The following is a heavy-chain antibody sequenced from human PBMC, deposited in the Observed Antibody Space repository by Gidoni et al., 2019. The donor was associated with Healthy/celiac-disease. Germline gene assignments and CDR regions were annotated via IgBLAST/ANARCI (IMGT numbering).Heavy chain of an antibody. Sequence: QVQLQQWGAGLLKPSETLSLTCAVYGGSFSGYYWSWIRQPPGKGLEWIGEINHSGSTNYNPSLKSRVTISVDTSKNQFSLKLSSVTAADTAVYYCARSRGYSGYEWGFDYWGQGTLVTVSS. CDR3: ARSRGYSGYEWGFDY. D-gene: IGHD5-12*01. CDR1: GGSFSGYY. J-gene: IGHJ4*02. V-gene: IGHV4-34*01. CDR2: INHSGST.